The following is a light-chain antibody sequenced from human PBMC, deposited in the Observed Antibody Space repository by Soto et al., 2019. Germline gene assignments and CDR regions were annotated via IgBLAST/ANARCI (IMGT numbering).Light chain of an antibody. J-gene: IGLJ1*01. CDR3: SSFTRSVTYV. Sequence: QPALTQPASVSGSPGQSITISCTGTSSDVGGYNSVSWYQQHPGKAPKVMIYKVSSRPSGVSDRFSGSKSGNTASLTISGLQAEDEADYYCSSFTRSVTYVFGTGTKVTVL. V-gene: IGLV2-14*01. CDR2: KVS. CDR1: SSDVGGYNS.